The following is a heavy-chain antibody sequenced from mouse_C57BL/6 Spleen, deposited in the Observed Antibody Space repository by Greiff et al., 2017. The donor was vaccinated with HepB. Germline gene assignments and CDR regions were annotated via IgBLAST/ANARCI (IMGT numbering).Heavy chain of an antibody. CDR1: GFTFSDYG. V-gene: IGHV5-17*01. CDR2: ISSGSSTI. Sequence: EVHLVESGGGLVKPGGSLKLSCAASGFTFSDYGMHWVRQAPEKGLEWVAYISSGSSTIYYADTVKGRFTISRDNAKNTLFLQMTSLRSEDTAMYYCAKGSLGGLAYWGQGTLVTVSA. J-gene: IGHJ3*01. CDR3: AKGSLGGLAY.